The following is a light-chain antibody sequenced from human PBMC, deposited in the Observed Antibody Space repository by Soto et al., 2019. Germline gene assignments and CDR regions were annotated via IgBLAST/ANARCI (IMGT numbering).Light chain of an antibody. V-gene: IGKV3-11*01. CDR1: QSVSSY. J-gene: IGKJ1*01. Sequence: EIVLTQSPATLSFSPGERATLSCRASQSVSSYLAWYQQKPGQAPRLLIHDASNRATGIPARFSGSGSGTEFTLTISSLQSEDFAVYYCQQYNNWPQTFGQGTKVDIK. CDR2: DAS. CDR3: QQYNNWPQT.